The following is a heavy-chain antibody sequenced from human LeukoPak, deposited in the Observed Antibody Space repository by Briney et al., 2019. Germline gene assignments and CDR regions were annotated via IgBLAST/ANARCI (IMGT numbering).Heavy chain of an antibody. J-gene: IGHJ4*02. CDR1: GFTFSSYA. Sequence: GGSLRLSCAAPGFTFSSYAMHWVRQAPGKGLEWVAVIWYDGSNKYYADSVKGRFTISRDNSKNTVSLQMNSLRVGDTAVYYCARDSQLGGHFDYWGQGTLVTVSS. V-gene: IGHV3-33*01. CDR2: IWYDGSNK. D-gene: IGHD1-1*01. CDR3: ARDSQLGGHFDY.